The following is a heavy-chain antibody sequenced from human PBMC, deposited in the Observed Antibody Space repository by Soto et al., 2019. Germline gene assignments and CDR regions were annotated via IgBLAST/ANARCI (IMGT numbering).Heavy chain of an antibody. Sequence: SETLSLTCYVSGGSVSSFCWTWIRQSPGKGLESNAYVCSSGSTNYNPSLESRVDISLDTSKNKFSMRLTTVTAADMAVYFCARVRTEYAGLDYWGQGTLVTVSS. CDR1: GGSVSSFC. CDR3: ARVRTEYAGLDY. V-gene: IGHV4-59*02. J-gene: IGHJ4*02. D-gene: IGHD2-2*01. CDR2: VCSSGST.